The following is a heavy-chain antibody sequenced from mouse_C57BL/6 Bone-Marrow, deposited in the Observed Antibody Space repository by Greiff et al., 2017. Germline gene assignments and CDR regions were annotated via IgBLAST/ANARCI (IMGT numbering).Heavy chain of an antibody. Sequence: QVQLQQSGAELARPGASVKLSCKASGYTFTSYGISWVKQRTGQSLEWIGEIYPRSGNTYYNEKFKGKATLTADKSSSTAYMELRSLTSEDSAVYFCAREDYYSNYGWFAYWGQGTLVTVSA. V-gene: IGHV1-81*01. J-gene: IGHJ3*01. CDR2: IYPRSGNT. CDR3: AREDYYSNYGWFAY. D-gene: IGHD2-5*01. CDR1: GYTFTSYG.